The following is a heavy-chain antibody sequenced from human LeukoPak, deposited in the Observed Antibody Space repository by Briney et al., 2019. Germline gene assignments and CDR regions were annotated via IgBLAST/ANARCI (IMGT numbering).Heavy chain of an antibody. CDR3: TRGATGPEY. J-gene: IGHJ4*02. D-gene: IGHD1-1*01. CDR2: IYSSGST. CDR1: GGSITGYY. V-gene: IGHV4-59*01. Sequence: SEALSLTRTVSGGSITGYYWSWVRQPPGKGLEWIGYIYSSGSTDYNPSLKSRVTISVDTSKNQFSLKLNSVTAADTAVYYCTRGATGPEYWGQGTLVTVSS.